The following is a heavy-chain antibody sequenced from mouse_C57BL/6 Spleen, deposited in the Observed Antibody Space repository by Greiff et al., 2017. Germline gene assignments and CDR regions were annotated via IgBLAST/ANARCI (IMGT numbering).Heavy chain of an antibody. Sequence: EVKLVESGGGLVKPGGSLKLSCAASGFTFSSYAMSWVRQTPEKRLEWVATISDGGSYTYYPDNVKGRFTISRDNAKNNLYLQMSHLKSEDTAMYYCARDIYYDYDGWFAYWGQGTLVTVSA. J-gene: IGHJ3*01. CDR3: ARDIYYDYDGWFAY. CDR2: ISDGGSYT. V-gene: IGHV5-4*01. CDR1: GFTFSSYA. D-gene: IGHD2-4*01.